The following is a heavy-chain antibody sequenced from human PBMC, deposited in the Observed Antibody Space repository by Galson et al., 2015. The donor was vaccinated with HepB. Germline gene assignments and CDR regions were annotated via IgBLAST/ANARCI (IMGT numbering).Heavy chain of an antibody. CDR2: ISASTAAI. CDR3: ARDRGGSGSSLSYYYDMDV. V-gene: IGHV3-48*04. D-gene: IGHD3-10*01. Sequence: SLRLSCAASGFTFSSYSMNWVRQAPGEGLEWVSYISASTAAIYYADSVKGRFTISRDNAKNSLYLQMNSLRAEDTAMYYCARDRGGSGSSLSYYYDMDVWGQGTTVTVSS. CDR1: GFTFSSYS. J-gene: IGHJ6*02.